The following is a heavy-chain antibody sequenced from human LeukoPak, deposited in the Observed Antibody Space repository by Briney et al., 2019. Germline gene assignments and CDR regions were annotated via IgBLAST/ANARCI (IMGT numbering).Heavy chain of an antibody. D-gene: IGHD3-10*01. CDR1: GGSISSYY. V-gene: IGHV4-59*12. J-gene: IGHJ5*02. Sequence: PSETLSLTCTVSGGSISSYYWSWIRQPPGKGLEWIGYIYYRGSTNYNLSLKSRVTISVDTSKNQFSLKLSSVTAADTAVYYCARRGFTMVRGARFDPWGQGTLVTVSS. CDR2: IYYRGST. CDR3: ARRGFTMVRGARFDP.